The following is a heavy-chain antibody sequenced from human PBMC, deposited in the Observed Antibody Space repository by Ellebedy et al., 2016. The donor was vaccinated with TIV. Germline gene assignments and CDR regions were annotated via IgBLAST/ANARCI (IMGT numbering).Heavy chain of an antibody. CDR2: IWYDGSNK. V-gene: IGHV3-33*08. Sequence: PGGSLRLSCAASGFTFSSYGMHRVRQAPGKGLEWVAVIWYDGSNKYYADSVKGRFTISRDNSKNTLYLKMNSLRAEDTAVYYCARSYRVYFDYWGQGTLVTVSS. D-gene: IGHD1-26*01. CDR3: ARSYRVYFDY. J-gene: IGHJ4*02. CDR1: GFTFSSYG.